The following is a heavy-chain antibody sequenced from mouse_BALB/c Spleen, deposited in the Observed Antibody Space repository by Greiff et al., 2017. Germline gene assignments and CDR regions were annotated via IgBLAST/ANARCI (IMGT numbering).Heavy chain of an antibody. CDR3: ARNGYYYGSSHAMDY. D-gene: IGHD1-1*01. CDR1: GFSLTSYG. Sequence: VKLMESGPGLVQPSQSLSITCTVSGFSLTSYGVHWVRQSPGKGLEWLGVIWSGGSTDYNAAFISRLSISKDNSKSQVFFKMNSLQANDTAIYYCARNGYYYGSSHAMDYWGQGTSVTVSS. J-gene: IGHJ4*01. CDR2: IWSGGST. V-gene: IGHV2-2*02.